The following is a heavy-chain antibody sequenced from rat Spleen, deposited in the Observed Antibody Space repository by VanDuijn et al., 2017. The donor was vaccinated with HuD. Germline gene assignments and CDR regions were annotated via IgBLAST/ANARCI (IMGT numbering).Heavy chain of an antibody. CDR2: ISYDGSST. Sequence: EVQLVESGGGLVQPGRSLKLSCAASGFTFSDYNMAWVRQAPKKGLEWVATISYDGSSTYYSDSVKGRFTISRDNAKSTLYLQMNSLRSEDTATYYCTRMRHYFDNWGQGVMVTVSS. CDR1: GFTFSDYN. CDR3: TRMRHYFDN. V-gene: IGHV5-7*01. J-gene: IGHJ2*01.